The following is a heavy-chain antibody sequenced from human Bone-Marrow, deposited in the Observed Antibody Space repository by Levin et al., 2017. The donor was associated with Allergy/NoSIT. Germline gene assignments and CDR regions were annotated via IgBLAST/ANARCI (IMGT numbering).Heavy chain of an antibody. J-gene: IGHJ6*04. V-gene: IGHV3-23*01. CDR1: GFTFSSHA. CDR2: ISDSGTGT. CDR3: AKDYHCGGGDCYWGVVV. Sequence: GESLKISCAASGFTFSSHAMTWVRQAPGKGLEWVSAISDSGTGTYFADSVKGRFTISRDNSKNTLFLQMNSLRAEDTAVYYCAKDYHCGGGDCYWGVVVWGKGTTVTVSS. D-gene: IGHD2-21*02.